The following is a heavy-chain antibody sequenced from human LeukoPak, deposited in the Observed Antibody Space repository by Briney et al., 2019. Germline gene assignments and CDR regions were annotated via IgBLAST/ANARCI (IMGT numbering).Heavy chain of an antibody. CDR2: IYYSGST. V-gene: IGHV4-59*08. Sequence: PSETLSLTCTVSGGSISSYHWSWIRQPPGKGLEWIGYIYYSGSTNYNPSLKSRVTISVDTSKNHFSLKLSSVTAADTAVYYCERQRPYYYGSGSYYHDYWGQGTLVTVSS. CDR1: GGSISSYH. D-gene: IGHD3-10*01. J-gene: IGHJ4*02. CDR3: ERQRPYYYGSGSYYHDY.